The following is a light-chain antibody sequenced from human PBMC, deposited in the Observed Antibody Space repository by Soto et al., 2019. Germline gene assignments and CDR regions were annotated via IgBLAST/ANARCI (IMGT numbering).Light chain of an antibody. Sequence: EIVLAQSPGTLSLCPGERATLSCKADRSVINNYLPWYNQKPGQAPTLLISAASNRATRIPDRFSGCGSGIDFTLTIIKLEPEDVAVYYCQKYGSSGTFGQGTKVDIK. CDR3: QKYGSSGT. CDR2: AAS. CDR1: RSVINNY. J-gene: IGKJ1*01. V-gene: IGKV3-20*01.